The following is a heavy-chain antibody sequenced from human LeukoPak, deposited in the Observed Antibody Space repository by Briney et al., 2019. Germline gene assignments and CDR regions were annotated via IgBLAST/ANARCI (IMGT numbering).Heavy chain of an antibody. J-gene: IGHJ4*02. Sequence: GGSLRLSCAASGFDLGHYEVNWVRQAPGKGLEWIAHISVRAATIYYGDSVEGRFTISRDDSRNTVFLHLNNLRVDDTAVYYCARASWISSADAVWWGQGTLVTVSS. CDR1: GFDLGHYE. D-gene: IGHD2-2*03. CDR3: ARASWISSADAVW. CDR2: ISVRAATI. V-gene: IGHV3-48*03.